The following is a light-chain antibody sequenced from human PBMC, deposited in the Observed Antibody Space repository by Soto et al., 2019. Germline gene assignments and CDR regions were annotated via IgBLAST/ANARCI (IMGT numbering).Light chain of an antibody. V-gene: IGLV2-14*01. CDR2: DVS. J-gene: IGLJ1*01. CDR1: SSDVGAYNY. Sequence: QSVLTQPASVSGSPGQSITISCTGTSSDVGAYNYVSWYQQHPGKAPQLMIYDVSNRPSGVSDRFSGSKSGNTASLTISGLQAEDEADYYCSSYTTTGTLYVFGTGTQLTVL. CDR3: SSYTTTGTLYV.